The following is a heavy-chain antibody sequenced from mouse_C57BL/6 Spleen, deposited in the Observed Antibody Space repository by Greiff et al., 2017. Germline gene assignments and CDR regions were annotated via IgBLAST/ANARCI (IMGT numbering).Heavy chain of an antibody. CDR2: IDPNSGGT. CDR1: GYTFTSYW. Sequence: VQLQQPGAELVKPGASVKLSCKASGYTFTSYWMHWVKQRPGRGLEWIGRIDPNSGGTKYNEKFKRKATLTVDKPSSTAYRQLSSLTSDDSAVDYCARYGPTRVTSGGGFDYWGQGTTLTVSS. J-gene: IGHJ2*01. V-gene: IGHV1-72*01. CDR3: ARYGPTRVTSGGGFDY. D-gene: IGHD2-9*01.